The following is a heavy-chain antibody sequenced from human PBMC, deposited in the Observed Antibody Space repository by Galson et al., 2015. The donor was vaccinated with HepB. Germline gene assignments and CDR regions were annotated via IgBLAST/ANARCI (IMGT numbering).Heavy chain of an antibody. CDR1: GFTFSDYY. V-gene: IGHV3-11*01. CDR3: ARSAVTTYRWFDP. D-gene: IGHD4-17*01. Sequence: SLRLSCAASGFTFSDYYMNWIRQAPGKGLEWVSYISSSGSTIYYADSVKGRFTISRDNAKNSLYLQMNSLRAEDTAVYYCARSAVTTYRWFDPWSQGTLVTVSS. CDR2: ISSSGSTI. J-gene: IGHJ5*02.